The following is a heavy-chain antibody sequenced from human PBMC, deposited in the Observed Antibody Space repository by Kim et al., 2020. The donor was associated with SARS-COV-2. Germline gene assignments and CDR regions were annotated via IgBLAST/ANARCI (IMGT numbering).Heavy chain of an antibody. V-gene: IGHV3-48*01. Sequence: GGSLRLSCAASGFTFSSYSMNWVRQAPGKGLEWVSYISSSSSTIYYADSVKGRFTISRDNAKNSLYLQMNSLRAEDTAVYYCAIRGYYGSGTYNWFDPWGQGTLVTVSS. CDR2: ISSSSSTI. D-gene: IGHD3-10*01. J-gene: IGHJ5*02. CDR3: AIRGYYGSGTYNWFDP. CDR1: GFTFSSYS.